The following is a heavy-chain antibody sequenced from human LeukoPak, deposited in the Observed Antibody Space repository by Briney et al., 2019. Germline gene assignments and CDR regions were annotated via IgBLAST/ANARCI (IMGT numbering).Heavy chain of an antibody. CDR3: ARGAWATRLGS. CDR2: IYESGTT. D-gene: IGHD2-15*01. V-gene: IGHV4-34*01. J-gene: IGHJ4*02. Sequence: PSETLSLTCAVYGESLNSYYWSWVRHPPGEGREWIGEIYESGTTEYNPSLKSRVTISMVPSKQQFSLSLSSVTAADTAVYYCARGAWATRLGSWGLGTPVIVSS. CDR1: GESLNSYY.